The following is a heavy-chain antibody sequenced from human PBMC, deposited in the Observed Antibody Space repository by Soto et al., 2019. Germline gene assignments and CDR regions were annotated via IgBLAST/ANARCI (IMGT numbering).Heavy chain of an antibody. CDR1: GYTFTDYS. J-gene: IGHJ6*02. CDR2: ISAYSGHT. V-gene: IGHV1-18*01. D-gene: IGHD1-26*01. Sequence: QVQLVQSGGEVKKPGASVKVSCKASGYTFTDYSISWVRQAPGQGLEWMGWISAYSGHTNYVQHLRGKVSMTTDTPTNTAYMELRSLTSDGTAGYYCARDFEWELVELGLSFSGMDVWGRGTSITVSS. CDR3: ARDFEWELVELGLSFSGMDV.